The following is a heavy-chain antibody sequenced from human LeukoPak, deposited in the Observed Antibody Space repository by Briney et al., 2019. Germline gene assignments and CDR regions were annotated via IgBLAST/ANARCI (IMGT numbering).Heavy chain of an antibody. CDR3: ARGTRYSFEKYFDS. D-gene: IGHD5-18*01. CDR2: IYYSGST. V-gene: IGHV4-59*01. Sequence: SETLSLTCTVSGGSISTYYWSWIRQPPGKGLEWIGYIYYSGSTNYNPSLKSRVTISVDTSKNQFSLKLASVTAADTAVYYCARGTRYSFEKYFDSWGQGSLVTVSS. CDR1: GGSISTYY. J-gene: IGHJ4*02.